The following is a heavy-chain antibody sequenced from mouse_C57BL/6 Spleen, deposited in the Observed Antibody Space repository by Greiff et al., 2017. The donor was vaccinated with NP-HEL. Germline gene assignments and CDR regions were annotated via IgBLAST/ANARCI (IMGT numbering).Heavy chain of an antibody. CDR3: AREPHWEGYFGG. CDR2: INPSNGGT. D-gene: IGHD4-1*01. CDR1: GYTFTSYW. V-gene: IGHV1-53*01. Sequence: QVQLQQPGTELVKPGASVKLSCKASGYTFTSYWMHWVKQRPGQGLEWIGNINPSNGGTNYNEKFKGKATLTVDTSSSPAYMQLSSLTSEDSAVYYCAREPHWEGYFGGWGKGTTLTVAS. J-gene: IGHJ2*01.